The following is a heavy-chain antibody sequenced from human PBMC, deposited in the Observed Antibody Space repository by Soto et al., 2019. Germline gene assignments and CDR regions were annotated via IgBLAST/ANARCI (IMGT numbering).Heavy chain of an antibody. CDR2: IYYSGST. Sequence: PSETVSLTCTVSGGSISRSTYYWGWIRQPPGKGLEWIGSIYYSGSTYYRPSLKSRVTISVDTSKNQFSLKLSSVTAADTAVYYCATPTPLRGAMITNINFDFWGQGTPVTVSS. V-gene: IGHV4-39*01. D-gene: IGHD3-10*01. J-gene: IGHJ4*02. CDR1: GGSISRSTYY. CDR3: ATPTPLRGAMITNINFDF.